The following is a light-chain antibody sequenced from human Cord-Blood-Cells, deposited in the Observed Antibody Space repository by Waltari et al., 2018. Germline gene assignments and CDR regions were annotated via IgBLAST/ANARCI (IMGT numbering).Light chain of an antibody. CDR2: DVS. V-gene: IGLV2-14*01. Sequence: QSALTQPASVSGSPGPSITISCTGTSSAVGGYNYVSWYQQHPGKAPKLMIYDVSNRPSGVSNRFSGSKSGNTASLTISGLQAEDEADYYCSSYTSSSTPNVFGTGTKVTVL. CDR3: SSYTSSSTPNV. CDR1: SSAVGGYNY. J-gene: IGLJ1*01.